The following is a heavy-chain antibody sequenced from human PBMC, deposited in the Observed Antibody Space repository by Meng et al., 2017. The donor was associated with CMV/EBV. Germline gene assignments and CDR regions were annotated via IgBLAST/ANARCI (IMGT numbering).Heavy chain of an antibody. J-gene: IGHJ6*02. V-gene: IGHV3-53*01. CDR3: ARDGLRFLDGMDV. Sequence: GESLKISCAASGFTVSSNYMSWVRQAPGKGLEWVSVIYSGGSTYYADSVKGRFTISRDNSKNTLYLQMNSLRAEDTAVYYCARDGLRFLDGMDVWGQGNPGHRLL. CDR2: IYSGGST. D-gene: IGHD3-3*01. CDR1: GFTVSSNY.